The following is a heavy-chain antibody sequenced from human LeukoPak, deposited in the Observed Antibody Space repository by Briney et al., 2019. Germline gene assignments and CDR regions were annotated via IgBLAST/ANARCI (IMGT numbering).Heavy chain of an antibody. CDR1: GYTFTGYY. Sequence: ASVKVSCKASGYTFTGYYMHWVRQAPGQGLEWMGWINPNSGGTNYAQKFQGRVTMTRDTSISTAYMELSRLRSDDTAVYYCARGTYYDFWSGRRAAGHFVYWGQGTLVTVSS. V-gene: IGHV1-2*02. CDR2: INPNSGGT. D-gene: IGHD3-3*01. CDR3: ARGTYYDFWSGRRAAGHFVY. J-gene: IGHJ4*02.